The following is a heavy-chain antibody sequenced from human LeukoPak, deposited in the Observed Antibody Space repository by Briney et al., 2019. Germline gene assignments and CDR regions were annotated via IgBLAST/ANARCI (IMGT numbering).Heavy chain of an antibody. J-gene: IGHJ6*03. CDR3: ARAPYSSSSWYYYYYMDV. CDR2: IYPGDSDT. Sequence: GESLKISCKGSGYSFTSYWIGWVRQMPGKGLECMGIIYPGDSDTRYTPSFQGQVTISADKSISTAYLQWSSLKASDTAMYYCARAPYSSSSWYYYYYMDVWGKGTTVTVSS. CDR1: GYSFTSYW. D-gene: IGHD6-6*01. V-gene: IGHV5-51*01.